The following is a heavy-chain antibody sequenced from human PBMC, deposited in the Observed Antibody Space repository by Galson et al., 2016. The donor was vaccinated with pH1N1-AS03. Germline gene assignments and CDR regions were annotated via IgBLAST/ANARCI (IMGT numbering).Heavy chain of an antibody. J-gene: IGHJ4*02. CDR2: IYYNGDT. Sequence: ETLSLTCSASGFSMTHSYWSWIRQPPGKGLEWIGYIYYNGDTNYSPSLKSRVTISMDTSKNQFSLKLTSVTAADTAFYYCATTWGRGYTVDYWGQGILVTVSS. V-gene: IGHV4-59*01. D-gene: IGHD3-22*01. CDR1: GFSMTHSY. CDR3: ATTWGRGYTVDY.